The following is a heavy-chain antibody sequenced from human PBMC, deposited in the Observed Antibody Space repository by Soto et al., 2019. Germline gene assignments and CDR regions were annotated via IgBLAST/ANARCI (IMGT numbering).Heavy chain of an antibody. CDR1: GFTFSSYS. Sequence: EVQLVESGGGLVKPGGSLRLSCAASGFTFSSYSMNWVRQAPGKGLEWVSSISSSSSYIYYADSEKGRFTISRDNAKNSLYLQMNSLRAEDTAVYYCASTSDYGDYARYYYGMDVWGQGTTVTVSS. V-gene: IGHV3-21*01. D-gene: IGHD4-17*01. CDR3: ASTSDYGDYARYYYGMDV. CDR2: ISSSSSYI. J-gene: IGHJ6*02.